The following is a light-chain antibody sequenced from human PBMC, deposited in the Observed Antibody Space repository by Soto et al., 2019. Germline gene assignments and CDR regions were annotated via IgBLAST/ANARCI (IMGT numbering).Light chain of an antibody. Sequence: EIVLTQSPGTLSLSPGERATLSCRASQSVSSSYLAWYQQKPGQAPRLLIYGASSRATGIPDRFSGSGSGTDFTLTISRLELEDFAVYYCQHYNYWPYTFGQGTKVEIK. J-gene: IGKJ2*01. V-gene: IGKV3-20*01. CDR1: QSVSSSY. CDR2: GAS. CDR3: QHYNYWPYT.